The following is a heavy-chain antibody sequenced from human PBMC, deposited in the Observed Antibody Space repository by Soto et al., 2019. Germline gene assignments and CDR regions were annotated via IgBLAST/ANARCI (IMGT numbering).Heavy chain of an antibody. D-gene: IGHD2-21*01. CDR1: GRSISSRGYY. CDR3: AASCVACGGFNYYGMDV. J-gene: IGHJ6*02. CDR2: IYDSGTT. Sequence: TLSLTFTVSGRSISSRGYYWYWIRKHPGKGLEWIGYIYDSGTTYYNPSLKSRVTISVDTSKNQFSLKLSSVTAADTAVYYCAASCVACGGFNYYGMDVWGQGTTVS. V-gene: IGHV4-31*03.